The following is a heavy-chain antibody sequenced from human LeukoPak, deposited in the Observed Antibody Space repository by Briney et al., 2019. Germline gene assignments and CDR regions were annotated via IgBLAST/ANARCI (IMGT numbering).Heavy chain of an antibody. Sequence: GGSLRLSCAASGFTFSTYAMSWVRQAPGKGLEWVSGISISGGSAYYADSVKGRFTISRDNSKNTLYLQMNSLRAEDTAVYHCARQSIRFIGFSDYWGQGTLVTVSS. CDR1: GFTFSTYA. J-gene: IGHJ4*02. V-gene: IGHV3-23*01. D-gene: IGHD3-16*02. CDR2: ISISGGSA. CDR3: ARQSIRFIGFSDY.